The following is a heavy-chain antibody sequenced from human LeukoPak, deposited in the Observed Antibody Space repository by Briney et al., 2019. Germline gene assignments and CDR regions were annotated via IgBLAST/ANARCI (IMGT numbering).Heavy chain of an antibody. CDR2: IIPILGIA. CDR3: ARRDYSQGRYYGMDV. Sequence: ASVKASCKASGGTFSSYAISWVRQAPGHGLEWMGRIIPILGIANYAQKFQGRVTITADKSTRTAYMELSSLRSEDTAPYYCARRDYSQGRYYGMDVWGQGTTVTVSS. V-gene: IGHV1-69*04. CDR1: GGTFSSYA. J-gene: IGHJ6*02. D-gene: IGHD4-11*01.